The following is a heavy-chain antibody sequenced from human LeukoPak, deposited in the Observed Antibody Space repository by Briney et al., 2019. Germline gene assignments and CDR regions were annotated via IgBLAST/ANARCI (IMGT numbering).Heavy chain of an antibody. CDR3: ARNGYCSGGSCYPYGMDV. CDR1: GYTFTGYY. J-gene: IGHJ6*02. V-gene: IGHV1-2*02. Sequence: ASVKVSCKASGYTFTGYYMHWVRQAPGQGLEWMGWINPNSGGTNYAQKFQGRVTMTRDTSISTAYMELSRLRSDDTAVYYCARNGYCSGGSCYPYGMDVWGQGTTVTVSS. CDR2: INPNSGGT. D-gene: IGHD2-15*01.